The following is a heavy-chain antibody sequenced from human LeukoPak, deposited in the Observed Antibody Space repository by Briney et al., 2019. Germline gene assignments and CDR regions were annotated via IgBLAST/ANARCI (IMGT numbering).Heavy chain of an antibody. CDR2: ISYDGSNK. V-gene: IGHV3-30*18. Sequence: GGSLRLSCAASGFTFSSYGMHWVRQAPGKGLEWVSVISYDGSNKYYADSVKGRFTISRDNSKNTLYLQMNSLRAEDTAVYCCAKGLPLAYCGGDCLTHFDYWGQGTLVTVSS. J-gene: IGHJ4*02. CDR1: GFTFSSYG. D-gene: IGHD2-21*02. CDR3: AKGLPLAYCGGDCLTHFDY.